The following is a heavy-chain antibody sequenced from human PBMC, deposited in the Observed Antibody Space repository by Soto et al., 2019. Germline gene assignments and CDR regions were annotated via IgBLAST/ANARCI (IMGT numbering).Heavy chain of an antibody. Sequence: SVKVSCKAFGGTFSSYAISWVRQAPGQGLEWMGGIIPIFGTANYAQKFQGRVTITADKYTSTAYMELSSLISEDTAVYYCARDTVTGTHLLAWFDPWGKGTLVTVPQ. D-gene: IGHD1-20*01. CDR2: IIPIFGTA. CDR1: GGTFSSYA. V-gene: IGHV1-69*06. J-gene: IGHJ5*02. CDR3: ARDTVTGTHLLAWFDP.